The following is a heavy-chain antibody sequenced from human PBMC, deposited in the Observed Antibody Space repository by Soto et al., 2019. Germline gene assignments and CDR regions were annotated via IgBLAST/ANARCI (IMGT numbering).Heavy chain of an antibody. V-gene: IGHV4-39*02. CDR3: ARELVGHYGMDV. CDR2: IYYSGST. Sequence: SETLSLTCTVSGGSISSSSYYWGWIRQPPGKGLEWIGSIYYSGSTYYNPSLKSRVTISVDTSKNQFSLKLSSVTAADTAVYYCARELVGHYGMDVWGQGTTVTVSS. CDR1: GGSISSSSYY. D-gene: IGHD1-26*01. J-gene: IGHJ6*02.